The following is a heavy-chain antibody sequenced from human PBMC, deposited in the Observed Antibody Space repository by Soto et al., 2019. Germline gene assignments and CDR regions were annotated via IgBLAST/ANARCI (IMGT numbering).Heavy chain of an antibody. V-gene: IGHV1-46*01. CDR3: ARLLALHRATHDSSDYWALDI. J-gene: IGHJ3*02. Sequence: ASVKVSCKASGYTFTSYYMHWVRQAPGQGLEWMGIINPSGGSTSYAQKYQGRVTMTRDTSTSTVYMELSSLRSADTAVYYCARLLALHRATHDSSDYWALDIWGQGTMVTVSS. CDR2: INPSGGST. D-gene: IGHD3-22*01. CDR1: GYTFTSYY.